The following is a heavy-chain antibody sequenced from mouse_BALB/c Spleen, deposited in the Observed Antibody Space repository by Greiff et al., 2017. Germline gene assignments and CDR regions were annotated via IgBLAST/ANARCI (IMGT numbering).Heavy chain of an antibody. J-gene: IGHJ4*01. CDR2: IYPGDGDT. D-gene: IGHD4-1*01. Sequence: VKLQESGAELARPGASVKLSCKASGYTFTSYWMQWVKQRPGQGLEWIGAIYPGDGDTRYTQKFKGKATLTADKSSSTAYMQLSSLASEDSAVYYCARFYWDGGYAMDYWGQGTSVTVSS. CDR1: GYTFTSYW. V-gene: IGHV1-87*01. CDR3: ARFYWDGGYAMDY.